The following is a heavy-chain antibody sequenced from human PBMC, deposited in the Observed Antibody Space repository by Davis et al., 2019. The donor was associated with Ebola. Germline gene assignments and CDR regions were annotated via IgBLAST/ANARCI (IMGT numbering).Heavy chain of an antibody. Sequence: ASVKVSCKASGYTFTGYYIHWVRQAPGQGLEWMGIINPSGGSTSYAQKFQGRVTMTEDTSTDTAYMELSSLRSEDTAVYYCARLIGPPTCWGQGTLVTVSS. D-gene: IGHD2/OR15-2a*01. CDR1: GYTFTGYY. V-gene: IGHV1-46*01. CDR2: INPSGGST. CDR3: ARLIGPPTC. J-gene: IGHJ4*02.